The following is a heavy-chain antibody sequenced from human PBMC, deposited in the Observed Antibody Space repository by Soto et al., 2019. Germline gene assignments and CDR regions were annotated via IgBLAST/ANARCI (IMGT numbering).Heavy chain of an antibody. Sequence: SSPLSLAFTVYGASIRYGGFSWSWILQSPGKGLEWIGYISHLESTYFHPSFKSRLTMSIDRTRNQFSLKLSSVTAADMAVYYCARGGGYDSFDYWGQGVLVTVSS. CDR1: GASIRYGGFS. J-gene: IGHJ4*02. D-gene: IGHD5-12*01. V-gene: IGHV4-30-2*06. CDR2: ISHLEST. CDR3: ARGGGYDSFDY.